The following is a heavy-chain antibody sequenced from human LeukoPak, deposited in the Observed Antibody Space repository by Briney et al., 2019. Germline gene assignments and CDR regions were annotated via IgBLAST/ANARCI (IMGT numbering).Heavy chain of an antibody. CDR3: ARDYGDYGRYFDY. J-gene: IGHJ4*02. CDR2: INTYNGNT. Sequence: ASVKVSCKASGYTFTRYGISWVRQAPGQGLEWMGWINTYNGNTNYAQKFQGRVTMTTDTSTSTAYMELRSLRSDDTAVFYCARDYGDYGRYFDYWGQGTLVTVSS. CDR1: GYTFTRYG. V-gene: IGHV1-18*01. D-gene: IGHD4-17*01.